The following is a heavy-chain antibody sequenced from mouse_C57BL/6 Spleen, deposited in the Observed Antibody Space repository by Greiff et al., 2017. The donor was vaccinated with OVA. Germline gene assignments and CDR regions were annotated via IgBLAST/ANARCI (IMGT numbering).Heavy chain of an antibody. Sequence: ESMLVGSGGGLVQPGGSLRLSCAASGLTFSDSGLAWVRQAPRRGSEWVAFFSNLAYSIYYADTVTGRFTITRENAKNTMYLAMSSLRSEDTAMYYCARQHYYGSSYEYGDVWGTGTTVTVSS. D-gene: IGHD1-1*01. V-gene: IGHV5-15*01. J-gene: IGHJ1*03. CDR2: FSNLAYSI. CDR1: GLTFSDSG. CDR3: ARQHYYGSSYEYGDV.